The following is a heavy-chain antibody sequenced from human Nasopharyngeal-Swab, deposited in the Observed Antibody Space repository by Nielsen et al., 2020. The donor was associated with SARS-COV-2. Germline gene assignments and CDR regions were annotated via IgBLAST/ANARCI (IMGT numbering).Heavy chain of an antibody. Sequence: GESLKISCAASGFTFSSYGMHWVRQAPGKGLEWVAVISYDGSNKYYADSVKGRFTISRDNSKNTLYLQMNSLRVEDTAVYYCAKSIFSYSSSAYYFDYWGQGTLVTVSS. J-gene: IGHJ4*02. CDR3: AKSIFSYSSSAYYFDY. CDR2: ISYDGSNK. CDR1: GFTFSSYG. D-gene: IGHD6-13*01. V-gene: IGHV3-30*18.